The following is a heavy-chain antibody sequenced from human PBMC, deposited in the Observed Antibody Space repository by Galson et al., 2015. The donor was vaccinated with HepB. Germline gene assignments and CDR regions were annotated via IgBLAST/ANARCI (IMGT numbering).Heavy chain of an antibody. J-gene: IGHJ4*02. D-gene: IGHD6-13*01. CDR1: GYSFTTYW. Sequence: QSGAEVKKPGESLKISCEGSGYSFTTYWIGWVRQMSGKGLEWMGIIYPGDSDTRYSPSFQGQVTISADKSISTAYLQWTSLKASDTAMYYCAKLRGLGSTWDPFDYWGQGTLVTVSS. CDR2: IYPGDSDT. CDR3: AKLRGLGSTWDPFDY. V-gene: IGHV5-51*01.